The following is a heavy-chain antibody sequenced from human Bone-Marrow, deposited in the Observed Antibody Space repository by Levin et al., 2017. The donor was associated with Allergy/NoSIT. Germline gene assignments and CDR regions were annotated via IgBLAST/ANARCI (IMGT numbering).Heavy chain of an antibody. CDR3: PRIDFSGWYFDL. V-gene: IGHV2-70*04. CDR1: GFSLTNTGMR. D-gene: IGHD3-10*01. Sequence: PSQTLSLTCTFSGFSLTNTGMRLSWVRQSPGKALEWLARIVLDDDKFYSKSLEPRLTISKDTSKNQVVLTMTNLDPVDTATYYCPRIDFSGWYFDLWGRGILVTVSA. CDR2: IVLDDDK. J-gene: IGHJ2*01.